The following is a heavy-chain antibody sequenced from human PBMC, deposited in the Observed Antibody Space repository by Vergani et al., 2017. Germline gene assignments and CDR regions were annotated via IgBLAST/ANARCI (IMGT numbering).Heavy chain of an antibody. CDR3: AKWQWLVPYMDV. CDR1: GFTFSSYA. V-gene: IGHV3-23*01. Sequence: EVHLLESGGGLVQPGGSLRLSCAASGFTFSSYAMNWVRQAPGKGLEWVSAISGSDGSTYYADSVKGRFTISRDNSKNTLYLQMNSLRAEDTAVYYCAKWQWLVPYMDVWGKGTLVIVSS. CDR2: ISGSDGST. D-gene: IGHD6-19*01. J-gene: IGHJ6*03.